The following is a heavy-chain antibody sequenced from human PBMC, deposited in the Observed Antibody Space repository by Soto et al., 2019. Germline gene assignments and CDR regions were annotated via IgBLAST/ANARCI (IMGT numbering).Heavy chain of an antibody. CDR3: VKGSEVARQELDH. J-gene: IGHJ4*02. Sequence: QVQLVESGGGVVQPGRSPRLSCAASGFTFSNFGMHWVRQAPGKGLEWVAAISSDGGDKHYSHSVKDRFTISRDNSKNTLFLQMNSLRVEDTAVYYCVKGSEVARQELDHWGQGILVTVSS. D-gene: IGHD2-15*01. CDR2: ISSDGGDK. V-gene: IGHV3-30*18. CDR1: GFTFSNFG.